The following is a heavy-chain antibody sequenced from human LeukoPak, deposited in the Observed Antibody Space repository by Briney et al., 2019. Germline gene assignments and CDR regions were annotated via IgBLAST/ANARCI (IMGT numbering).Heavy chain of an antibody. Sequence: PGGSLRLSCAASGFTFSSYAMVWVRQAPGKGLEWISSLCADNDNTYYADSVKGRFAISRDNSKNTLYLQMNSLGAEDTAVYACARGRSGSCYSDFDSWGQGTLVTVSS. CDR1: GFTFSSYA. V-gene: IGHV3-23*01. CDR3: ARGRSGSCYSDFDS. J-gene: IGHJ4*02. D-gene: IGHD2-15*01. CDR2: LCADNDNT.